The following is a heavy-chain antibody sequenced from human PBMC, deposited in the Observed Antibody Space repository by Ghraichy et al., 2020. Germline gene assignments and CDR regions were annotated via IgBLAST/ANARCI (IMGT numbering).Heavy chain of an antibody. Sequence: SETLSLTCTVSGGSVSSGSYYWSWIRQPPGKGLEWIGYIYYSGSTNYNPSLKSRVTISVDTSKNQFSLNLSSVTAADTAVYYCARGGSYGQWLVQLIWGQGTMVTVSS. V-gene: IGHV4-61*01. J-gene: IGHJ3*02. CDR3: ARGGSYGQWLVQLI. CDR2: IYYSGST. D-gene: IGHD6-19*01. CDR1: GGSVSSGSYY.